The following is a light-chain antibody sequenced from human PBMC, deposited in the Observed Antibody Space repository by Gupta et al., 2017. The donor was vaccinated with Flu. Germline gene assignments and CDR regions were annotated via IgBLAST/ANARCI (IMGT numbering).Light chain of an antibody. CDR1: SSDVGGYSY. CDR3: SSYAGSNNWV. Sequence: TSSDVGGYSYVSWYQQRPGKAHKLLMYAVTERPSGVPDRFSGSKSGNTASLTVSGLQAEDEADYYCSSYAGSNNWVFGGGTKLTVL. J-gene: IGLJ3*02. V-gene: IGLV2-8*01. CDR2: AVT.